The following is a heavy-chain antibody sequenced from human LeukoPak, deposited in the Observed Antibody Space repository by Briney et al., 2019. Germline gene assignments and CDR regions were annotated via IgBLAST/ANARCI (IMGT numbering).Heavy chain of an antibody. CDR1: GGSISGSNW. CDR3: ASGLAHDAFDI. Sequence: SETLSLTCAVSGGSISGSNWWSWVPQPPGKGLEWIGEIYHSGSTNYNPSLKSRVTISVDKSKNQFSLKLSSVTAADTAVYYCASGLAHDAFDIWGQGTMVTVSS. J-gene: IGHJ3*02. D-gene: IGHD3/OR15-3a*01. V-gene: IGHV4-4*02. CDR2: IYHSGST.